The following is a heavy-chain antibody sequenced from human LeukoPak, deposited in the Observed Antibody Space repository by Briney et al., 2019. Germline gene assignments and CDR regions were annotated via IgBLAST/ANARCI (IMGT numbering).Heavy chain of an antibody. Sequence: GGSLRPSCAASGFTFSSYGMHWVRQAPGKGLEWVTVIWYDGSNKYYADSVKGRFTISRDNSKNTLYLQMNSLRAEDTAVYYCARDTGTATGSPFDSWGQGTLVTVSS. CDR2: IWYDGSNK. CDR3: ARDTGTATGSPFDS. D-gene: IGHD6-13*01. J-gene: IGHJ4*02. CDR1: GFTFSSYG. V-gene: IGHV3-33*08.